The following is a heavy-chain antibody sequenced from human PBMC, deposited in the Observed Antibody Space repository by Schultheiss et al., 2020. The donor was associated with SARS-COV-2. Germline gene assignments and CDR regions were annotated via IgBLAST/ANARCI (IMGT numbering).Heavy chain of an antibody. CDR3: ARAVNHYYDSSGYYYVYSGMDV. J-gene: IGHJ6*02. CDR1: GYTFTSYA. V-gene: IGHV1-46*01. CDR2: INPSGGST. D-gene: IGHD3-22*01. Sequence: ASVKVSCKASGYTFTSYAMHWVRQAPGQRLEWMGIINPSGGSTSYAQKFQGRVTMTTDTSTSTAYMELRSLRSDDTAVYYCARAVNHYYDSSGYYYVYSGMDVWGQGTTVTVSS.